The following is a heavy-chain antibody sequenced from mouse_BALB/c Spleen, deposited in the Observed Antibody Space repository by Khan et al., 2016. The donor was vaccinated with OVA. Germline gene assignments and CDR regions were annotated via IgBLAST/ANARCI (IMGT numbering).Heavy chain of an antibody. V-gene: IGHV3-2*02. CDR2: ISYSGNT. CDR1: GYSITSDYA. Sequence: QLEESGPGLVKPSQSLSLTCTVTGYSITSDYAWNWIRQFPGNKLEWMGFISYSGNTNYNPSLKSRISITRDTSKNQFFLQLNSVTTEDTATXYCARVYGGDFYYWGQGTTLTVSS. D-gene: IGHD1-1*01. CDR3: ARVYGGDFYY. J-gene: IGHJ2*01.